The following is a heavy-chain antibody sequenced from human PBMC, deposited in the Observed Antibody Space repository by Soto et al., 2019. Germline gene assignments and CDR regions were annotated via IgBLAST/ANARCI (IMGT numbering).Heavy chain of an antibody. V-gene: IGHV3-23*01. CDR2: ISGSGGDT. CDR1: GFRFTTYA. J-gene: IGHJ4*02. Sequence: EVQLLESGGGLVQPGGSLRLSCATSGFRFTTYAMNWARQAPGKGLEWVSAISGSGGDTYYADSVRGRFTISRDYSTNMVFLQMTSLTAADTAVYYCARGWQGDYWGQGTLVTVSP. CDR3: ARGWQGDY. D-gene: IGHD6-19*01.